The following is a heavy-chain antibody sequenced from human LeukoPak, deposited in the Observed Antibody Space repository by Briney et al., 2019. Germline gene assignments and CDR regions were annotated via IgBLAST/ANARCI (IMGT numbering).Heavy chain of an antibody. Sequence: GGSLRLSCAASGFTFSSYGMSWIRQAPGKGLEWVSAISGSGGTTYYADSVKGRFTISRDNSMNTLYLQMNSLRAEDTAVYSCAKDRLGALLYFDSWGQGTLVTVSS. CDR3: AKDRLGALLYFDS. D-gene: IGHD1-26*01. J-gene: IGHJ4*02. V-gene: IGHV3-23*01. CDR2: ISGSGGTT. CDR1: GFTFSSYG.